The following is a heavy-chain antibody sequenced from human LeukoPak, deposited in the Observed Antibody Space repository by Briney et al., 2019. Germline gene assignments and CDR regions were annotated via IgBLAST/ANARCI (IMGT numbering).Heavy chain of an antibody. J-gene: IGHJ4*02. CDR2: ISADNGNT. CDR3: ARAGITSGWVQNMDY. CDR1: GYTFTSYG. V-gene: IGHV1-18*01. Sequence: GASVKVSCKASGYTFTSYGINWVRQAPGQGLEWMGWISADNGNTKHAQKLQGRVTMSTDTSTSTAYMELRSLRSDDTAVYYCARAGITSGWVQNMDYWGQGTLVTVSS. D-gene: IGHD6-19*01.